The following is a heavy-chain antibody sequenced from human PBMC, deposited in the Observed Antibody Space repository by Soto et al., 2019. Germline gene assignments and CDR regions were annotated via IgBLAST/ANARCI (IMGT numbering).Heavy chain of an antibody. J-gene: IGHJ6*02. CDR1: GITFSNAC. Sequence: LRLSCAASGITFSNACMTWFRQAPGKRLKWVGRIKSITDGGTTDYAAPVKGRFTISRDDSKDTLYLQMNNLRTEDTAVYHCTTDSADIVVVPATFGMDVWGQGTTGTVSS. CDR3: TTDSADIVVVPATFGMDV. CDR2: IKSITDGGTT. V-gene: IGHV3-15*01. D-gene: IGHD2-2*01.